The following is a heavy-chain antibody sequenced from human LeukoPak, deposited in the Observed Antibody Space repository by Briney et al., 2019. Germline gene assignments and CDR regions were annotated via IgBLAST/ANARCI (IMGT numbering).Heavy chain of an antibody. Sequence: SETLSLTCTVSGGSISSYYWSWIRQPAGKGLEWIGRIYTSGSTNYNPSLKNRVTMSVDTSKNQFSLKLSSVTAADTAVYYCARSGIAVAAVDYWGQGTLVTVSS. J-gene: IGHJ4*02. CDR3: ARSGIAVAAVDY. D-gene: IGHD6-19*01. V-gene: IGHV4-4*07. CDR2: IYTSGST. CDR1: GGSISSYY.